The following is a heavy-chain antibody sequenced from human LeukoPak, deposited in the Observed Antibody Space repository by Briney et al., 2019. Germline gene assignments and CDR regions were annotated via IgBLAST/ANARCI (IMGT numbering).Heavy chain of an antibody. V-gene: IGHV3-69-1*02. CDR1: GFTFSDHY. J-gene: IGHJ4*02. Sequence: PGGSLRLSCVASGFTFSDHYMSWIRQAPGKGLEWIASISSGSTTHYADSVKGRLTVSRDNAKNSLFLQINSLTGEGTAVYYCARDREYFYASSGYPDYWGQGTLVTVSS. CDR3: ARDREYFYASSGYPDY. D-gene: IGHD3-22*01. CDR2: ISSGSTT.